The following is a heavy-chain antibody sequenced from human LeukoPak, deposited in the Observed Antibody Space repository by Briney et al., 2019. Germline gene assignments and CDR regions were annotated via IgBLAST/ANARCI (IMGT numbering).Heavy chain of an antibody. CDR2: IKSKTDGGTT. D-gene: IGHD3-3*01. CDR1: GFTFSNAW. CDR3: TTGWRPYYDFWSGYYDFDY. J-gene: IGHJ4*02. V-gene: IGHV3-15*01. Sequence: GSLRLSCAASGFTFSNAWMSWVRQAPGKGLEWVGRIKSKTDGGTTDYAAPVKGRFTISRDDSKNTLYLQMNSLKTEDTAVYYCTTGWRPYYDFWSGYYDFDYWGQGTLVTVSS.